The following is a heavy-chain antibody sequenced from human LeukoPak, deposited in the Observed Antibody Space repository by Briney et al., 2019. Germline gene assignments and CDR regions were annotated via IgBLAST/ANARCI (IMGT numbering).Heavy chain of an antibody. V-gene: IGHV1-69*05. D-gene: IGHD6-13*01. J-gene: IGHJ4*02. CDR3: ARSRPLRSSWYFVFDY. CDR1: GGTFSSYD. CDR2: IIPIFGTA. Sequence: GASVNVSCKASGGTFSSYDISWVRQAPGQGLEWMGGIIPIFGTANYAQKFHGRVTITTDESTSTAYMELSSLRSEDTAVYYCARSRPLRSSWYFVFDYWGQGTLVTVSS.